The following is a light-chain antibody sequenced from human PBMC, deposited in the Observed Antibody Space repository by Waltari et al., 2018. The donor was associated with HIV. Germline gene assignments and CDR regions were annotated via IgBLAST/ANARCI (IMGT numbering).Light chain of an antibody. J-gene: IGLJ3*02. CDR1: SSNIGRTS. Sequence: PGQRVTMSCSGSSSNIGRTSVNWYQQLPGPAPKLLIYSDNQRPFGVPDRFSGAKSGTAGSVAISGLQSEDEAVYYCASWEDSLNGVVCGGGTKLTVL. CDR2: SDN. V-gene: IGLV1-44*01. CDR3: ASWEDSLNGVV.